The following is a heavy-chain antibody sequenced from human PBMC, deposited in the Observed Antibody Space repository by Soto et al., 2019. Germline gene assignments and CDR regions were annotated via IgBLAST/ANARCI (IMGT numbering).Heavy chain of an antibody. CDR1: DGSFSGYY. J-gene: IGHJ4*02. D-gene: IGHD3-9*01. V-gene: IGHV4-34*01. CDR2: INHSGST. CDR3: AGGDDMATIDFDY. Sequence: QVQLQQWGAGLLKPSETLSLTCAVYDGSFSGYYWSWIRQPPGKGLEWIGEINHSGSTNYNPSLKSRVTISVDTSKNQFSLKLSSVTAADTAVYYCAGGDDMATIDFDYWGQGTLVTVSS.